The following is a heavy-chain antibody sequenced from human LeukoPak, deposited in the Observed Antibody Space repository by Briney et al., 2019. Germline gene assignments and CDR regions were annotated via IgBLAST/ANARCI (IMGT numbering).Heavy chain of an antibody. CDR2: INPNSGGT. D-gene: IGHD4-11*01. V-gene: IGHV1-2*06. CDR3: ARESLYSNHAGY. Sequence: GASVKVSCKASGYTFTGYYMHWVRQAPGQGLEWMGRINPNSGGTNYAQKFQGRVTMTRDTSISTAYMELSRLRSDDTAVYYCARESLYSNHAGYWGQGTLVTVSS. CDR1: GYTFTGYY. J-gene: IGHJ4*02.